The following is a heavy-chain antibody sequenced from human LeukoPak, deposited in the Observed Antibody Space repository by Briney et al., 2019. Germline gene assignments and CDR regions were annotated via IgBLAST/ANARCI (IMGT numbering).Heavy chain of an antibody. J-gene: IGHJ4*02. CDR3: ARGELELPDY. Sequence: ASVKVSCKASGHTFTSYGISWVRQAPGQGLEWMGRINPNSGGTNYAQKFQGRVTMTRDTSISTAYMELSRLRSDDTAVYYCARGELELPDYWGQGTLVTVSS. V-gene: IGHV1-2*06. CDR2: INPNSGGT. CDR1: GHTFTSYG. D-gene: IGHD1-7*01.